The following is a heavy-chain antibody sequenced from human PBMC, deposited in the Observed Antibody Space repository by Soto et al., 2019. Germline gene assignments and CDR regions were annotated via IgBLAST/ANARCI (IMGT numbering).Heavy chain of an antibody. CDR1: GFTFSDYY. CDR3: ARGGIQLWYPFDY. Sequence: QVQLVESGGGLVKPGGSLRLSCAASGFTFSDYYMSWIRQAPGKGLEWVSYISSSSSYTNYADSVKGRFTISRDNAKNSLYLQMNSLRAEDKAVYYCARGGIQLWYPFDYWGQGTLVTVSS. V-gene: IGHV3-11*05. J-gene: IGHJ4*02. D-gene: IGHD5-18*01. CDR2: ISSSSSYT.